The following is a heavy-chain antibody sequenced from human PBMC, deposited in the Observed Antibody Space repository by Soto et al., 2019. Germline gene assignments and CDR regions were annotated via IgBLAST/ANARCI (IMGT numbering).Heavy chain of an antibody. CDR3: ARDRAAAGTSGDYFDY. CDR2: IYYSGST. CDR1: GGSISSSSYY. J-gene: IGHJ4*02. V-gene: IGHV4-39*02. Sequence: SGTLSLTCAVSGGSISSSSYYWGWIRQPPGKGLEWIGSIYYSGSTYYNPSLKSRVTISVDTSKNQFSLKLSSVTAADTAVYYFARDRAAAGTSGDYFDYWGQGTLVTVSS. D-gene: IGHD6-13*01.